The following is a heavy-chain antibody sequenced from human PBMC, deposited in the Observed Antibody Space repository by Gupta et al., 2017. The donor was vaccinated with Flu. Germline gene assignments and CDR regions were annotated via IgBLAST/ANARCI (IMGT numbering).Heavy chain of an antibody. D-gene: IGHD2-2*02. CDR1: EYTFTAYY. V-gene: IGHV1-2*06. CDR3: AREKHCSTSSCYRWFDP. J-gene: IGHJ5*02. CDR2: INPHRGTT. Sequence: QVQLVQSGAEVKKPGASVKVSCKASEYTFTAYYIHWVRQAPGQGLEWMGRINPHRGTTNYEQKFQGRVTVTMDTSISTAYMDLSRLRSDDTAVYYCAREKHCSTSSCYRWFDPWGQGTLVTVSS.